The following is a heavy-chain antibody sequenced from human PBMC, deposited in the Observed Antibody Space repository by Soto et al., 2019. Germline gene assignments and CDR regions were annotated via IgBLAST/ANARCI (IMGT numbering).Heavy chain of an antibody. CDR2: IYYSGST. J-gene: IGHJ6*02. V-gene: IGHV4-59*01. Sequence: PSETLSLTCTFSCGSIITYYWSWIRQPPGKGLEWIGYIYYSGSTSYNPSLKSRVTISVDTSKHQFSLKLRSVTAADTAVYYCASDRSSGWDQGYGMDVWGQGTTVTVSS. D-gene: IGHD6-19*01. CDR3: ASDRSSGWDQGYGMDV. CDR1: CGSIITYY.